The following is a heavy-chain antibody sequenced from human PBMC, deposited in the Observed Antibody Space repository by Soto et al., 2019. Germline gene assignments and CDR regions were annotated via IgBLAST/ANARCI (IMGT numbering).Heavy chain of an antibody. CDR3: AKTYLSTLGARTFFDY. CDR2: IRGSGGDT. J-gene: IGHJ4*02. CDR1: GFTFTSYA. D-gene: IGHD1-26*01. Sequence: GGSLRLSCAASGFTFTSYAMSWVRQAPGKGLEWVSGIRGSGGDTYYADSVKGRFTISRDNSKNTLYLQMNSLRAEDTAIYYCAKTYLSTLGARTFFDYWGQGTQVTVSS. V-gene: IGHV3-23*01.